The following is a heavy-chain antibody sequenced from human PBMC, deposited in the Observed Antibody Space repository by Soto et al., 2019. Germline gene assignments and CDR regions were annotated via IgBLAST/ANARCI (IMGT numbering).Heavy chain of an antibody. CDR1: GFTFSSYS. Sequence: GGSLRLSCAASGFTFSSYSMNWVRQAPGKGLEWVSSISSSSSYIYYADSVKGRFTISRDNAKNSLYLQMNSLRAEDTAVYYCAREYSGYGDYVYGYWGQGTLVTVSS. CDR3: AREYSGYGDYVYGY. CDR2: ISSSSSYI. V-gene: IGHV3-21*01. J-gene: IGHJ4*02. D-gene: IGHD4-17*01.